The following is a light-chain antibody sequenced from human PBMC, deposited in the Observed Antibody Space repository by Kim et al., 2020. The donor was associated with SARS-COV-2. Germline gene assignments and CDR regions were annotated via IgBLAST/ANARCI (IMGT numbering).Light chain of an antibody. CDR2: EAF. J-gene: IGKJ2*03. CDR3: QQYGSSPHS. CDR1: QSVGSSL. V-gene: IGKV3-20*01. Sequence: LSPGERATLSCRASQSVGSSLLAWYQQKPGQAPRLLIYEAFKRVAGIPDRFSGSGSGTDFTLTISRPEPEDFAMYYCQQYGSSPHSFGQRTKLEI.